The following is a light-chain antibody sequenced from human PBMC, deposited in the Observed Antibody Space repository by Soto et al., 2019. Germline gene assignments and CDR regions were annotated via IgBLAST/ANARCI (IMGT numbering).Light chain of an antibody. J-gene: IGKJ2*01. CDR3: QQYNTYSYT. Sequence: DIQMIQSPSTLSASVGDRVTITCRASQSIDNWLAWYQQKPGKAPKLLIHEASSLESGVPSRFSGSGYGTEFTLTISSLQPDDFATYYCQQYNTYSYTFGQGTKLEIK. V-gene: IGKV1-5*03. CDR2: EAS. CDR1: QSIDNW.